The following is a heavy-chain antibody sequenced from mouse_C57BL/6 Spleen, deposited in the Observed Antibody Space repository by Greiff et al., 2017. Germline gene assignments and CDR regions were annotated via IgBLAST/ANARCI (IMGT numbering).Heavy chain of an antibody. D-gene: IGHD2-5*01. CDR3: ARHEGKGYYSTYAMDY. V-gene: IGHV1-62-2*01. Sequence: VQLMESGAELVKPGASVKLSCKASGYTFTEYPIHWVKQRSGQGLEWIGWFYPGSGSIKYNEKFKDKATLTADKSSSTVYMELSRLTSEDSAVYFWARHEGKGYYSTYAMDYWGQGTSVTGSS. CDR1: GYTFTEYP. CDR2: FYPGSGSI. J-gene: IGHJ4*01.